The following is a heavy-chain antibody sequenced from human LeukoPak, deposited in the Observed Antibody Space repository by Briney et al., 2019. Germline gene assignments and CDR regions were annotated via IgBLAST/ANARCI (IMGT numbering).Heavy chain of an antibody. V-gene: IGHV3-30*04. J-gene: IGHJ4*02. CDR1: GFTSSSYA. CDR2: ISYDGSNK. CDR3: ARGKEPVAGSLSHFDY. D-gene: IGHD6-19*01. Sequence: GRSLRLSCAASGFTSSSYAMHWVRQAPGKGLEWVAAISYDGSNKYSADSVKGRFTISRDNSKNTLYLQMNSLRAEDTAVYYCARGKEPVAGSLSHFDYWGQGTLVTVSS.